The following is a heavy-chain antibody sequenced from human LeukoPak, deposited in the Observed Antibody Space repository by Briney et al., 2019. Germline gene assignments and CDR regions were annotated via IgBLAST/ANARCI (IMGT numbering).Heavy chain of an antibody. CDR1: GYSFTNTF. Sequence: GEALKIYCKASGYSFTNTFIGWVRPMPGKGVEWMGIIYPGDSDTRYSPSFQGQVIISVDKSVTTAYLQWSSLQASDTAMYYCARPIAAAGTDLGYWGQGTLVTVSS. CDR3: ARPIAAAGTDLGY. J-gene: IGHJ4*02. CDR2: IYPGDSDT. D-gene: IGHD6-13*01. V-gene: IGHV5-51*01.